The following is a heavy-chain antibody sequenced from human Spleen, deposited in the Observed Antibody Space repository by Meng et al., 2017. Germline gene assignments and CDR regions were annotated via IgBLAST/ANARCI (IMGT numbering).Heavy chain of an antibody. CDR2: IDFDGSST. D-gene: IGHD1-26*01. J-gene: IGHJ4*02. V-gene: IGHV3-74*01. Sequence: EVQLVESGGGLVQPGGSLILACAASGLTFSSYWMYWVRQAPGKGLVWVSRIDFDGSSTSYADSVKGRFTISRDNARNTVFLQMNSLRAEDTAVYYCTTDWEVGATNDFGYWGQGTLVTVSS. CDR3: TTDWEVGATNDFGY. CDR1: GLTFSSYW.